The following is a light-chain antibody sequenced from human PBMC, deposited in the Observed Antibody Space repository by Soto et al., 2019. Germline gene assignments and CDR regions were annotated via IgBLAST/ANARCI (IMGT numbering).Light chain of an antibody. V-gene: IGLV2-14*01. CDR1: NSDIGCYNY. Sequence: QSVLTQPASVSGSPGQSITISCTGTNSDIGCYNYVSWYQQHPGEAPKLIIYEVAKRPSGVSSRFSGSKSGNTASLTISGRQAEDEDDYYYSSYSSCSSLYVFGTGTKLTVL. CDR2: EVA. CDR3: SSYSSCSSLYV. J-gene: IGLJ1*01.